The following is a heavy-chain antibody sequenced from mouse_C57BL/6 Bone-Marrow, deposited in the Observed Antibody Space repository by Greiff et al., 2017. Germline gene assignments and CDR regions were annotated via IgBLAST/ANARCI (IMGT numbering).Heavy chain of an antibody. D-gene: IGHD1-1*01. V-gene: IGHV1-81*01. J-gene: IGHJ2*01. CDR2: IDPRSGNT. CDR3: ARVRTVVSDY. CDR1: GYTFTSYG. Sequence: QVQLQQSGAELARPGASVKLSCKASGYTFTSYGISWVKQRTGQGLEWIGEIDPRSGNTYYNEKFKGKATLTADKSSSTAYMELRSLTSEDSAVYFCARVRTVVSDYWGQGTTLTVSS.